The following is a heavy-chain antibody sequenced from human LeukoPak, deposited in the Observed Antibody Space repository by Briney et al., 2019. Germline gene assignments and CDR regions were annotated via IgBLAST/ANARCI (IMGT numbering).Heavy chain of an antibody. J-gene: IGHJ3*02. CDR1: GFTFSSYA. CDR2: ISGSGGSP. Sequence: GGSLRLSCAASGFTFSSYAMSWVRQAPGKGLEWVSAISGSGGSPYYADSVKGRFTISRDNPKNTLYLQMNSLRAEDTAVYYCARDWGATTEGAFDIWGQGTMVTVSS. CDR3: ARDWGATTEGAFDI. D-gene: IGHD1-26*01. V-gene: IGHV3-23*01.